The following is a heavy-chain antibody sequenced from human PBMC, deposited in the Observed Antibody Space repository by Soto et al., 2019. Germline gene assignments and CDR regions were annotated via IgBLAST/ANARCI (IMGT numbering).Heavy chain of an antibody. J-gene: IGHJ6*02. CDR2: INPSGGTT. CDR1: GYTFTTYY. D-gene: IGHD3-16*01. CDR3: ARDVLGGYYGMDV. Sequence: GASVKVSCKASGYTFTTYYMHWVRHAPGQGLEWMGIINPSGGTTGFAQKFQGRVTMTRDTSTSTVYMELSSLRYEDTAVYYCARDVLGGYYGMDVWGQGTTVTVSS. V-gene: IGHV1-46*01.